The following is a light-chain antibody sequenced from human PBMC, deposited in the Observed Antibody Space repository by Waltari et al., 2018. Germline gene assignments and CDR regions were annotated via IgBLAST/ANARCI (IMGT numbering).Light chain of an antibody. CDR1: HFVSNN. CDR2: DSS. J-gene: IGKJ4*01. V-gene: IGKV3-15*01. CDR3: QQYSNWPPLT. Sequence: EIILTQSPATLSVSPGERASLPCRANHFVSNNLAWYQQRPGQAPRLLIYDSSTRATGVPPRFSGNGSATEFTLTISSLQSEDFAVYYCQQYSNWPPLTFGGGTRLEL.